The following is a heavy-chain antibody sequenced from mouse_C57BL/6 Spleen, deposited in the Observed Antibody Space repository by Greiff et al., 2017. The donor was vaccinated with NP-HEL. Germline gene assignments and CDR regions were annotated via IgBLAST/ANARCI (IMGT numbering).Heavy chain of an antibody. V-gene: IGHV1-81*01. Sequence: VQLQQSGAELARPGASVKLSCKASGYTFTSYGISWVKQRTGQGLEWIGEIYPRSGNTYYNEKFKGKATLTADKSSSTAYMELRSLPSEDSSVYFCARVRWLLRFGYWGQGTTLTVSS. J-gene: IGHJ2*01. CDR1: GYTFTSYG. D-gene: IGHD2-3*01. CDR3: ARVRWLLRFGY. CDR2: IYPRSGNT.